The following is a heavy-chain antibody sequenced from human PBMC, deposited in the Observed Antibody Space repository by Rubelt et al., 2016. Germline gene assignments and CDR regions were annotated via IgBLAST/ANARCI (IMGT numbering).Heavy chain of an antibody. J-gene: IGHJ2*01. CDR3: ARGVIRYFDL. Sequence: SYSMNWVRQAPGKGLEWVSYISSSSSTIYYADSVKGRFTISRDNAKNSLYLQMNSLRAEDTAVYYCARGVIRYFDLWGRGTLVTVSS. V-gene: IGHV3-48*04. CDR2: ISSSSSTI. D-gene: IGHD2/OR15-2a*01. CDR1: SYS.